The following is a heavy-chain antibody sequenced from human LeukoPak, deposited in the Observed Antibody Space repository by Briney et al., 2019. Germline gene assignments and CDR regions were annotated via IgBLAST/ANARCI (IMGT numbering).Heavy chain of an antibody. V-gene: IGHV4-4*07. Sequence: SETLSLTCTVSGGSISSYYWSWIRQPAGKGLEWIGRIYTSGSTNYNPSLKSRVTMSVDTSKNQFSLKLSSVTAADTAVYYCARDRLVSISYYYYYMDVWGKGTTVTVSS. J-gene: IGHJ6*03. CDR2: IYTSGST. D-gene: IGHD6-25*01. CDR3: ARDRLVSISYYYYYMDV. CDR1: GGSISSYY.